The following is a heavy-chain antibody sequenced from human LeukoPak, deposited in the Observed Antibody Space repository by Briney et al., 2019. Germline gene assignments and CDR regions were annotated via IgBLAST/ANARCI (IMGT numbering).Heavy chain of an antibody. CDR2: ISGSGGST. D-gene: IGHD2-15*01. Sequence: GGSLRLSCAASGFTFSSYAMSWVRQAPGKGLEWVSTISGSGGSTYYADSVKGRFTISRDNAKNSLYLQMNSLRAEDTAVYYCARIDRCSVGTCYLPRDYWGQGTLVTVSS. J-gene: IGHJ4*02. CDR1: GFTFSSYA. V-gene: IGHV3-23*01. CDR3: ARIDRCSVGTCYLPRDY.